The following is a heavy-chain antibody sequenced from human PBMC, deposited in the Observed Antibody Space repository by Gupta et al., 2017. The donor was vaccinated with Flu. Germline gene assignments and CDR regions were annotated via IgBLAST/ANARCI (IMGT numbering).Heavy chain of an antibody. CDR2: IIPIVDIV. V-gene: IGHV1-69*02. CDR1: GDNFNSYT. D-gene: IGHD7-27*01. CDR3: ASLVGTALIDI. Sequence: QIQLVQSGAEIKKPVSSVRVSCKAYGDNFNSYTISWVRQAPGQGLEWMGRIIPIVDIVNSAQKFQGRATITADKSTGTTYLELSSLRSEDTAMYYCASLVGTALIDIWGQGTLVTVSS. J-gene: IGHJ3*02.